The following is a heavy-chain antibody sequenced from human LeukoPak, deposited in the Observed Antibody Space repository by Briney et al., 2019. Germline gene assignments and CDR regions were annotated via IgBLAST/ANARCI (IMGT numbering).Heavy chain of an antibody. V-gene: IGHV3-15*05. Sequence: GGSLRLSCAASGFTFSRCTMNWVRQAPGKRLEWLGRIKSKTAGGTTAYAAPVKGRFTISRDDSKKTLYLQMNSLTTEDTAVYFCTTGGYEAEWGQGTLVTVSS. D-gene: IGHD5-12*01. CDR3: TTGGYEAE. J-gene: IGHJ4*02. CDR2: IKSKTAGGTT. CDR1: GFTFSRCT.